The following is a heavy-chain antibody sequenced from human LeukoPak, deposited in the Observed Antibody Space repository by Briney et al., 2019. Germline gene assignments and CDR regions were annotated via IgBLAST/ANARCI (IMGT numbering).Heavy chain of an antibody. CDR1: GYPFSSYY. J-gene: IGHJ5*02. D-gene: IGHD3-10*01. Sequence: ASVKVSCKTSGYPFSSYYMHWVRHVPGRGLEWMGIFEPISGTKRVAEKFQGRVNMTRDTATSTVYMELSSLGPEDTAMYYCARDKEEVAHYDWFDPWGQGTQVTVSS. CDR3: ARDKEEVAHYDWFDP. CDR2: FEPISGTK. V-gene: IGHV1-46*01.